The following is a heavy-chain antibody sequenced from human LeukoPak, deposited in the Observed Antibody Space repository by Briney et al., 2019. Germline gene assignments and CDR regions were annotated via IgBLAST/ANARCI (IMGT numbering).Heavy chain of an antibody. V-gene: IGHV4-38-2*02. CDR1: GYSISSGYY. CDR3: AREMIVVVKYDY. Sequence: SETLSLTCTVSGYSISSGYYWGWIRPPPGKGLEWIGSIYHSGSTYYNPSLKSRVTISVDTSKNQFSLKLSSVTAADTAVYYCAREMIVVVKYDYWGQGTLVTVSS. J-gene: IGHJ4*02. CDR2: IYHSGST. D-gene: IGHD3-22*01.